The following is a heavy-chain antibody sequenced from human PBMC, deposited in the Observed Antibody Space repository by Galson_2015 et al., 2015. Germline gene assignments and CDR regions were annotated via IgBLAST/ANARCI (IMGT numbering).Heavy chain of an antibody. CDR2: IERKEGT. CDR1: GYSIINGHW. Sequence: ETLSLTCAVSGYSIINGHWWSWVRQSPGQGLEWIGEIERKEGTTYNPSLRVRDTISVDTSKNHLSLSLTSVTAADTALYYCARNGDYALDSWGQGTLVTVSS. V-gene: IGHV4-4*02. D-gene: IGHD4-17*01. J-gene: IGHJ4*02. CDR3: ARNGDYALDS.